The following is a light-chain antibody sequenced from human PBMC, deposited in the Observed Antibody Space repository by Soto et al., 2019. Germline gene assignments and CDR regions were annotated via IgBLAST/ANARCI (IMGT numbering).Light chain of an antibody. CDR1: QGIITY. CDR2: GAS. J-gene: IGKJ3*01. CDR3: QQLFIYPPT. Sequence: SQLTQSPSSLSASVGARVTITCRASQGIITYLAWYQQKPGKAPKLLIYGASTLQSGVPSRFGGSGSGTDFNLTVSSLQPEDFATYYCQQLFIYPPTFGPGTKVDIK. V-gene: IGKV1-9*01.